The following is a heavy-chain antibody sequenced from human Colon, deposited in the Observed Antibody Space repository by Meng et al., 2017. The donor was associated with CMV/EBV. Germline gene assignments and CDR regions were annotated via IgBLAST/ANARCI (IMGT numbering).Heavy chain of an antibody. CDR1: GASFSGGAHC. CDR3: ARGRDAYKTGH. Sequence: CIVSGASFSGGAHCWHWMRQHPGEGLEWIGCIHPSGTTHYYPSLLSRVTISGDTSKNQFSLSLTSVTVADTAVYFCARGRDAYKTGHWGQGTLVTVSS. D-gene: IGHD5-24*01. J-gene: IGHJ4*02. CDR2: IHPSGTT. V-gene: IGHV4-31*03.